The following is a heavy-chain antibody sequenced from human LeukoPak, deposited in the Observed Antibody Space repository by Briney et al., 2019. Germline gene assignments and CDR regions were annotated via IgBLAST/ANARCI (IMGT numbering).Heavy chain of an antibody. CDR2: INPNSGGT. V-gene: IGHV1-2*02. Sequence: ASVKVSCKASGYTFTGYYMHWVRQAPGQGLEWMGWINPNSGGTNYAQKFQGRVTMTRDTSISTVYMELRRLRSDDTAVYYCARDYQSGGMDGWGQGTTVTVSS. CDR1: GYTFTGYY. D-gene: IGHD3-10*01. CDR3: ARDYQSGGMDG. J-gene: IGHJ6*02.